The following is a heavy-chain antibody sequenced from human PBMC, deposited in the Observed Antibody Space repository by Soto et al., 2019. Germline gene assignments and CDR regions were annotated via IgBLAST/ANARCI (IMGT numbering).Heavy chain of an antibody. Sequence: ASVKVSCKASGGTFSSYAISWVRQAPGQGLEWMGGIIPIFGTANYAQKFQGRVTITADESTSTAYMELSSLRSEDTAVYYCARDGAYDSSGLFDYWGQGTLVTVSS. V-gene: IGHV1-69*13. CDR1: GGTFSSYA. D-gene: IGHD3-22*01. CDR2: IIPIFGTA. CDR3: ARDGAYDSSGLFDY. J-gene: IGHJ4*02.